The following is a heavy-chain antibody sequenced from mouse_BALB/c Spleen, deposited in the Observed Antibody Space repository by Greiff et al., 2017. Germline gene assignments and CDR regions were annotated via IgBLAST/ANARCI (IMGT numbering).Heavy chain of an antibody. J-gene: IGHJ2*01. V-gene: IGHV3-2*02. CDR1: GYSITSDYA. CDR3: ARERGYGNPY. CDR2: ISYSGST. Sequence: EVMLVESGPGLVKPSQSLSLTCTVTGYSITSDYAWNWIRQFPGNKLEWMGYISYSGSTSYNPSLKSRISITRDTSKNQFFLQLNSVTTEDTATYYCARERGYGNPYWGQGTTLTVSS. D-gene: IGHD2-1*01.